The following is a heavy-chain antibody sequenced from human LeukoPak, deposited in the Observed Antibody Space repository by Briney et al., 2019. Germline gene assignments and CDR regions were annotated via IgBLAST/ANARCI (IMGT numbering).Heavy chain of an antibody. D-gene: IGHD4-17*01. Sequence: PSETLSLTCAVSGGSISSSSYYWGWIRQPPGKGLEWIGSIYYSGSTYYNPSLKSRVTISVDTSKNQFSLKLSSVTAADTAVCYCARDGFYGDYQSPFDYWGQGTLVTVSS. J-gene: IGHJ4*02. V-gene: IGHV4-39*07. CDR1: GGSISSSSYY. CDR2: IYYSGST. CDR3: ARDGFYGDYQSPFDY.